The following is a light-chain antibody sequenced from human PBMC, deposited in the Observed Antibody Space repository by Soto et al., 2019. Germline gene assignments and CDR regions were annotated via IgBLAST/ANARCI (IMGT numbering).Light chain of an antibody. CDR2: YDR. CDR3: QVWDGTTDRQG. J-gene: IGLJ3*02. Sequence: SSELTQPPSVSVAPGQTAKITCGGDDIGSESVHWYQQRPGQAPLLVMSYDRDRPSGIPERFSGSNSGNTAALTISRVTVGDEADYYCQVWDGTTDRQGFGGGTKLTVL. CDR1: DIGSES. V-gene: IGLV3-21*04.